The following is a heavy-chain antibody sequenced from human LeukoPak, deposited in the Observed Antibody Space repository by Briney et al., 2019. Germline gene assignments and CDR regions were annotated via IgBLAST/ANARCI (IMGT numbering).Heavy chain of an antibody. CDR1: GFTVSSNY. CDR2: IYSGGST. CDR3: ARSPPPYYYYYGMDV. V-gene: IGHV3-53*01. Sequence: GGSLRLSCAASGFTVSSNYMSWVRQAPGKGLGWVSVIYSGGSTYYADSVKGRFTISRDNSKNTLYLQMNSLRAEDTAVYYCARSPPPYYYYYGMDVWGQGTTVTVSS. J-gene: IGHJ6*02.